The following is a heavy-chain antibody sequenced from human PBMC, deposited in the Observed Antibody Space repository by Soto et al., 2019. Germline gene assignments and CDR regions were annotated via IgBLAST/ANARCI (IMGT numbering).Heavy chain of an antibody. CDR1: GGSISSGDYY. Sequence: PSETLSLTCTVSGGSISSGDYYWSWIRQPPGKGLEWIGYIYYSGSTYYNPSLKSRVTISVDTSKNQFSLKLSSVTAADTAVYYCARDGYSSGWYGRKTPGFDYWGQGTLVTVSS. CDR3: ARDGYSSGWYGRKTPGFDY. CDR2: IYYSGST. D-gene: IGHD6-19*01. J-gene: IGHJ4*02. V-gene: IGHV4-30-4*02.